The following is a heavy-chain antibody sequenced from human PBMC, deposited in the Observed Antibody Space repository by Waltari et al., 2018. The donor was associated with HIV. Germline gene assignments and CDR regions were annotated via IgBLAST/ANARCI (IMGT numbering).Heavy chain of an antibody. CDR1: GYTFTRYG. CDR2: ISAYNGNT. J-gene: IGHJ4*02. D-gene: IGHD3-22*01. V-gene: IGHV1-18*01. Sequence: QVQLVQSGAEVKKPGASVKVSCKASGYTFTRYGISWVRQAPGQGLEWMGWISAYNGNTNYAQKLQGRVTMTTDTSTSTAYMELRSLRSDDTAVYYCARELYYYDSSDYRFFDYWGQGTLVTVSS. CDR3: ARELYYYDSSDYRFFDY.